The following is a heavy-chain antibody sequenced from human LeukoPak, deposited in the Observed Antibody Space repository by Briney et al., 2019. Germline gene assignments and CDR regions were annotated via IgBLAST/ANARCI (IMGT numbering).Heavy chain of an antibody. CDR3: ARVGGYSYGYYYYYYMDV. Sequence: PSETLSLTCTVSGGSISSYYWSWIRQPPGKGLEWIGYIYYSGSTNYNPSLKSRVTISVDTSKNQFSLKLSSVTAADTAVYYCARVGGYSYGYYYYYYMDVWGKGTTVTISS. V-gene: IGHV4-59*01. CDR2: IYYSGST. CDR1: GGSISSYY. D-gene: IGHD5-18*01. J-gene: IGHJ6*03.